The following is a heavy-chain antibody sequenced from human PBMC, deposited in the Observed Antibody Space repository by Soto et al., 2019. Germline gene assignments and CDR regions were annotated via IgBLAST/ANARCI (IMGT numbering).Heavy chain of an antibody. CDR3: ARDLRREPQYSYYGMDV. CDR1: GFTVSSHY. V-gene: IGHV3-53*01. D-gene: IGHD1-26*01. Sequence: GESLTISCAASGFTVSSHYMSWVRQAPGKGLEWVSVIYSGGSTYYADSVKGRFTISRDNSKNTLFLQMDSLRAEDTAAYYCARDLRREPQYSYYGMDVWGQGTTVTVSS. J-gene: IGHJ6*02. CDR2: IYSGGST.